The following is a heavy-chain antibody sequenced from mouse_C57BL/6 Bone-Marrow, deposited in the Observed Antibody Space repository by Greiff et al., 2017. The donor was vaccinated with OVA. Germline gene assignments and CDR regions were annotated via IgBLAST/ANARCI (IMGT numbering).Heavy chain of an antibody. Sequence: VQLQQSGAELARPGASVKLSCKASGYTFTSYGISWVKQRTGQGLEWIGEIYPRSGNTYYNEQFKGKATLTADKSSSTAYMELRSLTSEDSAVYFCARKTGRGRWYVDVWGTGTTVTVSS. CDR3: ARKTGRGRWYVDV. CDR2: IYPRSGNT. J-gene: IGHJ1*03. V-gene: IGHV1-81*01. CDR1: GYTFTSYG. D-gene: IGHD4-1*01.